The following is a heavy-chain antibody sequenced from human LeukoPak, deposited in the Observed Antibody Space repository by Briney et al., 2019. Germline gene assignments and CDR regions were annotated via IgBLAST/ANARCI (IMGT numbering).Heavy chain of an antibody. J-gene: IGHJ4*02. Sequence: GASVKVSCKASGYTFTGYYMHWVRQAPGQGLEWMGWINPNSGGTNYAQKFQGRVTVTRDTSITTAYMELNRLTSDDTAVYYCARNYGDLDYWGQGTLVTVSS. D-gene: IGHD4-17*01. V-gene: IGHV1-2*02. CDR2: INPNSGGT. CDR1: GYTFTGYY. CDR3: ARNYGDLDY.